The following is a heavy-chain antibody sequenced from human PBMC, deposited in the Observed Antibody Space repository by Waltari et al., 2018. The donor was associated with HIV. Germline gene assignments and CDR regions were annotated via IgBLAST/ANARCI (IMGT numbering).Heavy chain of an antibody. D-gene: IGHD5-12*01. Sequence: EVQVVESGGGLVKQGGSVRVSCAGFQHTFEAVWMPWVRQAPGKGLEWVCRIKSKRDGGATDYAASVKGRFVISKDDSQNTLYLQMSGLRTEDTAMYYCTTGGYPTEAFDVWGQGTMVTVSP. CDR1: QHTFEAVW. V-gene: IGHV3-15*01. CDR3: TTGGYPTEAFDV. J-gene: IGHJ3*01. CDR2: IKSKRDGGAT.